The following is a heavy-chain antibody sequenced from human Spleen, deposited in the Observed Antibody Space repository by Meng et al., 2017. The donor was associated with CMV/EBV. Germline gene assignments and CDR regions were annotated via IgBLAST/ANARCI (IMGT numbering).Heavy chain of an antibody. CDR1: GGSFSGYY. CDR2: INHSGST. CDR3: ARATEYQLLRTTRRNWFDP. Sequence: QQWGAGLLKPSGTLSLTCAVYGGSFSGYYWSWIRQPPGKGLEWIGEINHSGSTNYNPSLKSRVTISVDTSKNQFSLKLSSVTAADTAVYYCARATEYQLLRTTRRNWFDPWGQGTLVTVSS. J-gene: IGHJ5*02. D-gene: IGHD2-2*01. V-gene: IGHV4-34*01.